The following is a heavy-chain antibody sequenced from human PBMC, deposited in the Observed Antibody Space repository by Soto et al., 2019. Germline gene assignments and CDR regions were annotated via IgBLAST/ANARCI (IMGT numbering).Heavy chain of an antibody. CDR1: GGSISSYY. D-gene: IGHD5-12*01. J-gene: IGHJ4*02. V-gene: IGHV4-59*01. Sequence: SETLSLTCTVSGGSISSYYWSWIRQPPGKGLEWIGYIYYSGSTNYNPSLKSRVTISVDTSKNQFSLKLSSVTAADTAVYYCARDSDSGYDLFFDDWGQGTRVTVSS. CDR3: ARDSDSGYDLFFDD. CDR2: IYYSGST.